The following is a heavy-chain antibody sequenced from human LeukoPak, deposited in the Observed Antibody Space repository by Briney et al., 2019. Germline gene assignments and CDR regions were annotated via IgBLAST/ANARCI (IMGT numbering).Heavy chain of an antibody. V-gene: IGHV1-2*02. Sequence: ASVKVSCKASGYTFTDYYIHWVRQAPGQGLEWMVWINPDSGGTNYAQKFQGRVTLTRDTSISTAYMELSRLKSDDTAVYYCARLTYYYDSSGGYWGQGTLVTVSS. D-gene: IGHD3-22*01. CDR2: INPDSGGT. CDR3: ARLTYYYDSSGGY. CDR1: GYTFTDYY. J-gene: IGHJ4*02.